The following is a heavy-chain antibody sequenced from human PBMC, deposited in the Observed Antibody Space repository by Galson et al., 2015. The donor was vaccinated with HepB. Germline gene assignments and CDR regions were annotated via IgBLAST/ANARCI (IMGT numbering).Heavy chain of an antibody. J-gene: IGHJ5*02. CDR1: GFIFSDSY. Sequence: LRLSCAASGFIFSDSYMTWVRQAPGKGPEWISYISSDGFTKYYADSVKGRFSIFRDNAKNSLYLQMNSLRAEDTAVYYCGRSAGWIDPWGQGTLVTVSS. D-gene: IGHD3-10*01. CDR3: GRSAGWIDP. CDR2: ISSDGFTK. V-gene: IGHV3-11*01.